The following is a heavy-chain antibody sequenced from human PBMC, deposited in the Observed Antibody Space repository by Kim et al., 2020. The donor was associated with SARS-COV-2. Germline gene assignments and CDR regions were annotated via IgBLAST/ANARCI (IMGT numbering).Heavy chain of an antibody. CDR2: SNAGNGNT. CDR1: GYTFTSYA. CDR3: SRAPMVQDAAGGFDP. V-gene: IGHV1-3*01. Sequence: ASVKVSCKASGYTFTSYAMHWVRQAPGQRLEWMGWSNAGNGNTKYSQKFQGRVTITRDTSASTAYMELSSLRSADTAVYYCSRAPMVQDAAGGFDPWGHG. J-gene: IGHJ5*02. D-gene: IGHD3-10*01.